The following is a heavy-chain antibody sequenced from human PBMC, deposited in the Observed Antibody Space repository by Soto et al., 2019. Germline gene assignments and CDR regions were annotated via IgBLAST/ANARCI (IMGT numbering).Heavy chain of an antibody. CDR2: TYYRSKWYN. CDR1: GDSVSSSSAA. V-gene: IGHV6-1*01. CDR3: ARDRGSSSGWLNNWFDH. Sequence: SQTLSLTCAISGDSVSSSSAAWNWIRQSPSRGLEWLGRTYYRSKWYNDYAVSVKSRITINPDTSKNQFSLQLNSVTPEDTAVYYCARDRGSSSGWLNNWFDHWGKGTLVTVSS. J-gene: IGHJ5*02. D-gene: IGHD6-19*01.